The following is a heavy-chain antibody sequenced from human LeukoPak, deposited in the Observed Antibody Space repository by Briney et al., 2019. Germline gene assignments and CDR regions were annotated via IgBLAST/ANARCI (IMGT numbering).Heavy chain of an antibody. Sequence: GGSLRLSCAASGFTFSDYWMHWVRQAPGKGLVWVSRIKSDGSSRSYADSVKGRVTISRDNAKNTLYLQMNSLRPEDTAVYFCASSVVAAIDYWGQGTLVTVSS. CDR2: IKSDGSSR. V-gene: IGHV3-74*01. CDR3: ASSVVAAIDY. CDR1: GFTFSDYW. J-gene: IGHJ4*02. D-gene: IGHD2-15*01.